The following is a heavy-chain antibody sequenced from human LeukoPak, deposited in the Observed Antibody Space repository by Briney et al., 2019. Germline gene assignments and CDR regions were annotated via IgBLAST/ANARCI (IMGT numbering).Heavy chain of an antibody. CDR2: ISAYNGNT. J-gene: IGHJ4*02. CDR1: GYTFTSYG. CDR3: ARDHITAVRHYDFWSGYYPNFDY. D-gene: IGHD3-3*01. V-gene: IGHV1-18*01. Sequence: ASVKVSCKASGYTFTSYGISWVRQAPGQGLEWMGWISAYNGNTNYAQKLQGRVTMTTDTSTSTAYMELRSLRSEDTAVYYCARDHITAVRHYDFWSGYYPNFDYWGQGTLVTVSS.